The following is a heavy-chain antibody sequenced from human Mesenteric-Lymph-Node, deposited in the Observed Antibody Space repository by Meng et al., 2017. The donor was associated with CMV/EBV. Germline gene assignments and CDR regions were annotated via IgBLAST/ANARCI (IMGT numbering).Heavy chain of an antibody. Sequence: GSLRLSCTVSDDSISSTSYYWAWIRQPPGKGLEWIGSIHYSGSTYQNPSLKSRVTISLDTSKNQFSLKLSSVTAADTAVYYCARDLGARVTMVRGVRYGMDVWGQGTTVTVSS. CDR2: IHYSGST. D-gene: IGHD3-10*01. CDR3: ARDLGARVTMVRGVRYGMDV. V-gene: IGHV4-39*07. J-gene: IGHJ6*02. CDR1: DDSISSTSYY.